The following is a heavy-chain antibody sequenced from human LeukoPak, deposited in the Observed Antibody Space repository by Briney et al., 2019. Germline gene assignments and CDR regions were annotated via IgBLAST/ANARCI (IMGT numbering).Heavy chain of an antibody. D-gene: IGHD3-22*01. CDR2: INPSGGST. V-gene: IGHV1-46*01. Sequence: GASVKVSCKASGYTFTSYYMHWVRQAPGQGLEWMGIINPSGGSTSYAQKFQGRVTMTRDMSTSTVYMELSSLRSEDTAVYYCARDGPLNYDSSGYYDYWGQGTLVTVSS. CDR1: GYTFTSYY. CDR3: ARDGPLNYDSSGYYDY. J-gene: IGHJ4*02.